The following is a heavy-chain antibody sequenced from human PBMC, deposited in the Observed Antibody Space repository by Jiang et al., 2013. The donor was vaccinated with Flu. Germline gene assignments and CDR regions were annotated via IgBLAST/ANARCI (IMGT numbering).Heavy chain of an antibody. D-gene: IGHD6-13*01. Sequence: QTLSLTCTVSGGSVNSGSFYWSWIRQPPGKGLEWIGYIYYSGSTNYNPSLKSRVTISVDTSKNQFSLKLSSVTAADTAVYYCARGLAAYHDYWGQGTLVTVSS. CDR3: ARGLAAYHDY. V-gene: IGHV4-61*01. CDR2: IYYSGST. CDR1: GGSVNSGSFY. J-gene: IGHJ4*02.